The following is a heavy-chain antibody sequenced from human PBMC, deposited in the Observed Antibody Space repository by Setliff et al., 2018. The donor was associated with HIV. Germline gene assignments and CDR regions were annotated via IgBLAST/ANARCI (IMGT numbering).Heavy chain of an antibody. J-gene: IGHJ4*02. CDR2: IGTAGDT. Sequence: GGSLRLSCAASGFTFSNYDIHWVRQSTDTGLQWVSVIGTAGDTYYVDSVKGRFTISRDNAKNSLYLQMNSLTADDTAVYYCARDSGTTMGASGPGYWGQGTLVTVSS. V-gene: IGHV3-13*01. CDR1: GFTFSNYD. D-gene: IGHD1-26*01. CDR3: ARDSGTTMGASGPGY.